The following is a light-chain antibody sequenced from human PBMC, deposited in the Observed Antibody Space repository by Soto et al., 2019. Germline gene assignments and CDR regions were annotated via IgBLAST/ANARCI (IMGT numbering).Light chain of an antibody. J-gene: IGKJ1*01. V-gene: IGKV3-15*01. CDR3: QQYNNWPGT. CDR2: GAS. Sequence: EIVLTQSPGTLSVSPGERATLSCRASQSVSSKLAWYQQKPGQAPRLLFGASTGATGIPARFSGSGSETEFTLSISSLKSEDFAVYYCQQYNNWPGTFGQGTKVEIK. CDR1: QSVSSK.